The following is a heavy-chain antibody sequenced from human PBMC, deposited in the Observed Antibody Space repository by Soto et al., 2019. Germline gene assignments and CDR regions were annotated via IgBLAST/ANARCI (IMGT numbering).Heavy chain of an antibody. CDR2: IYYSGST. V-gene: IGHV4-30-4*01. J-gene: IGHJ6*02. D-gene: IGHD2-2*01. Sequence: SETLSLTCTVSGGSISSGDYHWSWIRQPPGKGLEWIGYIYYSGSTYYNPSLKSRVTISVDTSKNQFSLKLSSVTAADTAVYYCARESLLGYCSSTSCSKKDYYGMDVWGQGTTVTVSS. CDR3: ARESLLGYCSSTSCSKKDYYGMDV. CDR1: GGSISSGDYH.